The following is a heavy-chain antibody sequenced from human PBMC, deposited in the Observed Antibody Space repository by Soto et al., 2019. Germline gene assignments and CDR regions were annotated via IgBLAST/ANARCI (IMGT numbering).Heavy chain of an antibody. V-gene: IGHV3-30*18. CDR1: GFTFSSYG. D-gene: IGHD6-13*01. CDR2: ISYDGSNK. Sequence: QVQLVESGGGVVQPGRSLRLSCAASGFTFSSYGMHWVRQAPGKGLEWVAVISYDGSNKYYADSVKGRFTISRDNSKNTLYLQMNSRRAEDTAVYYCAKGVYSSSSWPPPIPNYYYGMDVWGQGTTVTVSS. CDR3: AKGVYSSSSWPPPIPNYYYGMDV. J-gene: IGHJ6*02.